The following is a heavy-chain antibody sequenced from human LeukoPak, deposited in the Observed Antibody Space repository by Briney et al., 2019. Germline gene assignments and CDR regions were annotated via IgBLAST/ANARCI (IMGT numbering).Heavy chain of an antibody. D-gene: IGHD6-13*01. J-gene: IGHJ4*02. CDR2: VYYTGNT. V-gene: IGHV4-59*01. CDR1: GGSMSNSY. Sequence: SETLSLTCTVSGGSMSNSYWTWIRQAPGKGLEWIGYVYYTGNTNYNPSLRSRVTISLDTSKNQFSLRLSSVTAADTAVYYCARREAAGVFYFDYWGQGTLVTVSS. CDR3: ARREAAGVFYFDY.